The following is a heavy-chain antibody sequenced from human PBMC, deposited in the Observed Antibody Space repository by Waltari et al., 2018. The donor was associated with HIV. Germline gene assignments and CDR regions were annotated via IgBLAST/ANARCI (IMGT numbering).Heavy chain of an antibody. D-gene: IGHD3-10*01. V-gene: IGHV1-8*01. CDR2: MNPNSGNT. Sequence: QVQLVQSGAEVKKPAASAKLSCEASGYTFTSFYINCVRQAPGQALEWMGWMNPNSGNTGYAQKFQGRVTMTRNTSISTAYMELSSLRSEDTAVYYCARRYSSGNNIAGYWGQGTLVTVSS. CDR1: GYTFTSFY. J-gene: IGHJ4*02. CDR3: ARRYSSGNNIAGY.